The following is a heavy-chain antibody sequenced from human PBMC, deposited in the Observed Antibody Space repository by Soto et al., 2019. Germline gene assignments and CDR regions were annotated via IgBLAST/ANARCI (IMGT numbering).Heavy chain of an antibody. D-gene: IGHD3-22*01. CDR3: ARGRRYYDKKSYYFDY. CDR2: INPNSGGT. V-gene: IGHV1-2*04. Sequence: ASVKVSCKASGYTFTGYYMHWVRQAPGQGLEWMGWINPNSGGTNYAQKFQGWVTMTRDTSISTAYMELSSLRSEDTAVYYCARGRRYYDKKSYYFDYWGQGTLVTVS. J-gene: IGHJ4*02. CDR1: GYTFTGYY.